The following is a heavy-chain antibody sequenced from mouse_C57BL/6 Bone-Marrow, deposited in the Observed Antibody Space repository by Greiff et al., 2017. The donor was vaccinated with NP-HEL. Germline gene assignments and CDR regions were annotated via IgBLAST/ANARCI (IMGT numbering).Heavy chain of an antibody. V-gene: IGHV7-3*01. CDR3: ARYPGGSTLYWYFDV. CDR1: GFTFTDYY. D-gene: IGHD1-1*01. J-gene: IGHJ1*03. Sequence: EVQLVESGGGLVQPGGSLSLSCAASGFTFTDYYMSWVRQPPGKALEWLGFIRNKANGYTTEYSASVKGRFTISRDNSQSILYLQMNALRAEDSATYYCARYPGGSTLYWYFDVWGTGTTVTVSS. CDR2: IRNKANGYTT.